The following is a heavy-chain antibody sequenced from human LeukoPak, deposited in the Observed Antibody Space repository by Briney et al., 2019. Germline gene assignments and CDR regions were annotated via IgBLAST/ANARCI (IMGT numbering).Heavy chain of an antibody. CDR1: GGSFSGFY. J-gene: IGHJ4*02. D-gene: IGHD3-10*01. Sequence: PSETLSLTCAVYGGSFSGFYWSWIRQSPGKGLEWIGEINPSGSTNYNPPLKSRVTISRDASKKHFSLRVNSVTAADSGVFYCARGSSGPRGFRGFVYWGLGTLVSVSS. CDR2: INPSGST. V-gene: IGHV4-34*01. CDR3: ARGSSGPRGFRGFVY.